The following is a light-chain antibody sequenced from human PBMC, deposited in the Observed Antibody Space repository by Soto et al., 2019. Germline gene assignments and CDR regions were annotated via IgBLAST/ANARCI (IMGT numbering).Light chain of an antibody. CDR3: QQYGSSPT. J-gene: IGKJ5*01. CDR2: GAS. V-gene: IGKV3-20*01. Sequence: EIVLTQSPGTLSLSPGERHTLSCRASQSVSSSYLAWYQQQPGXAPXXLIYGASSRATGIPDRFSGSGSGTDFTPTISRLDPEFFAVYYCQQYGSSPTFGQGTRLEIK. CDR1: QSVSSSY.